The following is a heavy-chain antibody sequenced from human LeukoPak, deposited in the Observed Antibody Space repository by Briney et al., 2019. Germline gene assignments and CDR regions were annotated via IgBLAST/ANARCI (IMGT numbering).Heavy chain of an antibody. J-gene: IGHJ6*03. Sequence: ASVKVSCKASGYTFTGYYMHWVRQAPGQGLEWMGWINPNSGGTNYAQKFQGRVTMTRDTSISTAYMELSRLRSDDTAVYYCARGPMSSSLYYYYYYYMDVWGKGTTVTVSS. CDR3: ARGPMSSSLYYYYYYYMDV. CDR2: INPNSGGT. CDR1: GYTFTGYY. D-gene: IGHD6-6*01. V-gene: IGHV1-2*02.